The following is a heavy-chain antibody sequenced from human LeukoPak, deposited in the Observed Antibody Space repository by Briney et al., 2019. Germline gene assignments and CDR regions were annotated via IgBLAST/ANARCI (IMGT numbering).Heavy chain of an antibody. CDR1: GGTFSSYA. D-gene: IGHD6-13*01. CDR3: AKGRSGSSWYRDSRPFDY. J-gene: IGHJ4*02. CDR2: IIPIFGTA. Sequence: SVKVSCKASGGTFSSYAISWVRQAPGQGLEWMGGIIPIFGTANYAQKFQGRVTITADESTSTAYMELNSLRAEDTAVYYCAKGRSGSSWYRDSRPFDYWGQGTLVTVSS. V-gene: IGHV1-69*13.